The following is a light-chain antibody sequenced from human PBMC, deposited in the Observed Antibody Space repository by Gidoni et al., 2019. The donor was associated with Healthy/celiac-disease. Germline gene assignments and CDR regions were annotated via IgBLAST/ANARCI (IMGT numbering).Light chain of an antibody. CDR1: QSVSSSY. J-gene: IGKJ2*01. V-gene: IGKV3-20*01. Sequence: EIVLTQSPGTLSLSPGERATLSCRASQSVSSSYVAWYQQNPGQAPRLLIYGASSRATGIPDRFSGSGSGTDFTLTITRLEPADFAVYYCQQYGSSPRTFGQGTKLKLK. CDR2: GAS. CDR3: QQYGSSPRT.